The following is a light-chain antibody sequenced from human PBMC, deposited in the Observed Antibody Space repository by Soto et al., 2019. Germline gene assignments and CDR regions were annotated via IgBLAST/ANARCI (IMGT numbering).Light chain of an antibody. CDR3: QHYNNWPLFT. Sequence: VMTQSPATLSVSPGERATLSCRASQTIKSNLAWYQQKSGQPPRLLIYGASIRATGIPVRFSGSGSGTEFTLTISSLQSEDSALYYCQHYNNWPLFTFGQGTKLEIK. V-gene: IGKV3-15*01. CDR1: QTIKSN. CDR2: GAS. J-gene: IGKJ2*01.